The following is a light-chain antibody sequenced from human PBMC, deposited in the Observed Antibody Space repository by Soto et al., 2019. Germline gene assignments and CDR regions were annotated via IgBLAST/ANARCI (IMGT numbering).Light chain of an antibody. Sequence: QSVLTQPPSVSAASGQTVTISCSGSSSNIENKDVSWYQQFPGAAPKLLIYDNNKRPSGIPDRFSGSKSGTSATLGITGLQTADEGDYYCGTWDSSLSNWVFGGGTKLTVL. CDR3: GTWDSSLSNWV. V-gene: IGLV1-51*01. CDR1: SSNIENKD. J-gene: IGLJ3*02. CDR2: DNN.